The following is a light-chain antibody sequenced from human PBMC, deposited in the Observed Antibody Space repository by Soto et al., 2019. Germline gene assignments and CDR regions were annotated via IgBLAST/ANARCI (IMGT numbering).Light chain of an antibody. CDR2: EVS. CDR1: SSDVGGYNY. CDR3: SSYAGSNNHIL. Sequence: QSALTQPPSASGSPGQSVTISCTGTSSDVGGYNYVSWYQQYPGKAPKLMIYEVSKWPSGVPDRFSGSKPGNTASLTVSGLQAEDEADYYCSSYAGSNNHILFGGVTNLTVL. J-gene: IGLJ2*01. V-gene: IGLV2-8*01.